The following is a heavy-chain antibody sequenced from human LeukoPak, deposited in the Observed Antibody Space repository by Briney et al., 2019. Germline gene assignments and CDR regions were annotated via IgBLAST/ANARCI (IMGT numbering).Heavy chain of an antibody. CDR2: INSDGSST. V-gene: IGHV3-74*01. CDR1: GFTFSSYW. D-gene: IGHD3-22*01. Sequence: GGSLRLSCAASGFTFSSYWMHWVRQAPGKGLVWVSRINSDGSSTSYADSVKGRFTISRGNAKNTLYLQMNSLRAEDTAVYYCARGPLGNYYDSSGYYFGRVDYWGQGTLVTVSS. J-gene: IGHJ4*02. CDR3: ARGPLGNYYDSSGYYFGRVDY.